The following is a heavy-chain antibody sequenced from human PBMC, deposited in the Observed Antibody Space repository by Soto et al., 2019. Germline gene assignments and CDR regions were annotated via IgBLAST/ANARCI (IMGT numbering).Heavy chain of an antibody. V-gene: IGHV3-23*01. CDR3: AKVNSGYPSGELDY. Sequence: EVQLLESGGGLVQPGGSLRLSCAASGFTFSSYAMSWVRQAPGKGLEWVSAISGSGGSTYYADSVKGRFTISRDNSKNTQYLQMNSLRAEDTAVYYCAKVNSGYPSGELDYWGQGTLVTVSS. J-gene: IGHJ4*02. D-gene: IGHD5-12*01. CDR1: GFTFSSYA. CDR2: ISGSGGST.